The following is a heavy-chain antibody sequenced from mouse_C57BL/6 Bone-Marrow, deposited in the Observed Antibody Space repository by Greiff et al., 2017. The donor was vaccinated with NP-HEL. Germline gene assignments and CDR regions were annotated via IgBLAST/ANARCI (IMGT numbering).Heavy chain of an antibody. CDR3: ASYYDYEGYFDV. Sequence: VQLQQPGAELVKPGASVKMSCKASGYTFTSYWITWVKQRPGQGLEWIGDIYPGSGSTNYNEKFKSKATLTVDTSSSTAYMQLSSLTSEDSAVYYCASYYDYEGYFDVWGTGTTVTVSS. J-gene: IGHJ1*03. CDR2: IYPGSGST. V-gene: IGHV1-55*01. D-gene: IGHD2-4*01. CDR1: GYTFTSYW.